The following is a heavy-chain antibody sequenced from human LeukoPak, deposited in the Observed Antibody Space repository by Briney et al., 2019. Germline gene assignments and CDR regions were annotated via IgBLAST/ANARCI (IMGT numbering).Heavy chain of an antibody. CDR3: AREGYYDYVWESYQYYFDY. D-gene: IGHD3-16*02. CDR1: GGSISSYY. J-gene: IGHJ4*02. CDR2: IYYSGST. Sequence: EPSETLSLTCTVSGGSISSYYWSWIRQPPGKGLEWIGYIYYSGSTNYNPSLKSRVTISVDTSKNQFSLKLSSVTAADTAVYYCAREGYYDYVWESYQYYFDYWGQGTLVTVSS. V-gene: IGHV4-59*12.